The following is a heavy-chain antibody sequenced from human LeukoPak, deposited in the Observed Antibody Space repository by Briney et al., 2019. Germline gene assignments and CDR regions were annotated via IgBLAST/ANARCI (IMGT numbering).Heavy chain of an antibody. J-gene: IGHJ6*03. CDR3: ARERYSGSSYYYYYYMDV. Sequence: ASVKVSCKASGYTFTGYYMHWVRQAPGQGLEWMGWINPNSGGTNYAQKFQGRVTMTRDTSISTAYMELSRLRSDDTAVYYCARERYSGSSYYYYYYMDVWGKGTTVTVSS. V-gene: IGHV1-2*02. D-gene: IGHD1-26*01. CDR1: GYTFTGYY. CDR2: INPNSGGT.